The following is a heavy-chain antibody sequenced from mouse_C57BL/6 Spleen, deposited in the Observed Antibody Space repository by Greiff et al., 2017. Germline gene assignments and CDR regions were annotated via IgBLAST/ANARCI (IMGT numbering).Heavy chain of an antibody. V-gene: IGHV1-7*01. CDR3: ARGDYGIPYYCDD. CDR2: INPSSGYT. J-gene: IGHJ2*01. Sequence: VQLKQSGPELAKPGASVKLSCKASGYTFTSYSMHWVKQRPGQGLEWIGFINPSSGYTKYNQKFKDKATLTADKSSSTAYMQLSSLTYEDSAVYYCARGDYGIPYYCDDRGQGTTLTV. CDR1: GYTFTSYS. D-gene: IGHD1-1*01.